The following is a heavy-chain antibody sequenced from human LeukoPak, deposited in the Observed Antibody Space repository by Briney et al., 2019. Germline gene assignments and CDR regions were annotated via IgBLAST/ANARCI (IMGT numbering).Heavy chain of an antibody. CDR1: GFAFSTYSTYF. CDR2: IKQDGSQK. J-gene: IGHJ4*02. D-gene: IGHD6-6*01. CDR3: ARIGYSSSSLDY. Sequence: PGGSLRLSCAASGFAFSTYSTYFMTWVRQAPGKGLEWVANIKQDGSQKYYVDSVKGRFTVSRDNAKISSYLQMNSLRAEDTAVYYCARIGYSSSSLDYWGQGTLVTVSS. V-gene: IGHV3-7*01.